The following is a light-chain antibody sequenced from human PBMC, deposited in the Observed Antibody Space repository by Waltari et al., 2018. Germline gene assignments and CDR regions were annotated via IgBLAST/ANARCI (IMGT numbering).Light chain of an antibody. Sequence: QSALTQPASVSGSPGQSITISCTGTSSDVGSYNLVSWYQQHPGKYPKLMSYEGSKRPSGVSNRVSGSKSGNTASLTSAGLQAEDEADYYCCSYAGSVVFGGGTKLTGL. V-gene: IGLV2-23*01. CDR2: EGS. CDR3: CSYAGSVV. J-gene: IGLJ2*01. CDR1: SSDVGSYNL.